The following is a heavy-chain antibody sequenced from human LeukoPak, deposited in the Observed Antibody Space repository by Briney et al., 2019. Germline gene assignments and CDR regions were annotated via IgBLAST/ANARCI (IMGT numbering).Heavy chain of an antibody. Sequence: SETLSLTCTVSSCSITSCYWSWIRQPPGKGLEYIGHIYYTGTTDYNPSLKSRVTMSVDTSKSQFSLRLISVTASDTAVYFCAGAPNQHYFDYWGQGTLVAVSS. CDR3: AGAPNQHYFDY. J-gene: IGHJ4*02. CDR1: SCSITSCY. V-gene: IGHV4-59*01. CDR2: IYYTGTT.